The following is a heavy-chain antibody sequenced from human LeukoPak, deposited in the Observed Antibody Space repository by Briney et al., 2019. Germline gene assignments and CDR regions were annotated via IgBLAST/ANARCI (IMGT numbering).Heavy chain of an antibody. Sequence: SETLSLTCTVSRGSISGYYWSWIRQPAGKRLEWIAYTHYSGSTNYNPSLKSRVTISVDTSKNQFSLKLSSVTAADTAVYYCARLRGYSSSGYWGQGTLVTVSS. CDR2: THYSGST. CDR1: RGSISGYY. V-gene: IGHV4-59*12. CDR3: ARLRGYSSSGY. D-gene: IGHD6-13*01. J-gene: IGHJ4*02.